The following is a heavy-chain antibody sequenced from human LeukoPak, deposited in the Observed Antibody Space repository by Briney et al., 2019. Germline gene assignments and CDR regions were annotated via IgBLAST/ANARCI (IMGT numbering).Heavy chain of an antibody. CDR1: GYTLTELS. Sequence: ASVKVSCKVSGYTLTELSMHWVRQAPGKGLEWMGGFDPEDGETIYAQKFQGRVTMTEDTSTDTAYMELSSLRSEDTAVYYCATDHYYDSSGYYPYYFDYWGQGTLVTVSP. CDR3: ATDHYYDSSGYYPYYFDY. CDR2: FDPEDGET. J-gene: IGHJ4*02. V-gene: IGHV1-24*01. D-gene: IGHD3-22*01.